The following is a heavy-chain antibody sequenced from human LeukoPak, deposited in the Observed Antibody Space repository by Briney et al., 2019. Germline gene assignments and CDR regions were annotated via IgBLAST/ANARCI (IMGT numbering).Heavy chain of an antibody. D-gene: IGHD2-21*02. CDR2: IYYSGST. CDR3: ARALRWGGCYSS. J-gene: IGHJ5*02. V-gene: IGHV4-39*07. CDR1: GGPISSSSYY. Sequence: SETLSLTCTVSGGPISSSSYYWGWIRQPPGKGLEWIGSIYYSGSTYYNPSLKSRVTISVDTSKNQFSLKLSSVTAADTAVYYCARALRWGGCYSSWGQGTLVTVSS.